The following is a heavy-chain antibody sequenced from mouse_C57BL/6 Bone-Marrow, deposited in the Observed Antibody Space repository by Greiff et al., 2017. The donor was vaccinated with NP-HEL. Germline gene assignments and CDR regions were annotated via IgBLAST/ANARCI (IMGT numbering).Heavy chain of an antibody. D-gene: IGHD1-1*01. Sequence: EVKVVESGGGLVKPGGSLKLSCAASGFTFSSYAMSWVRQTPEKRLEWVATISDGGSYTYYPDNVKGRFTISRDNAKNTLYLQMSHLKSEDTAMYYCARDLITTVVSLYYYAMDYWGQGTSVTVSS. CDR2: ISDGGSYT. CDR3: ARDLITTVVSLYYYAMDY. J-gene: IGHJ4*01. CDR1: GFTFSSYA. V-gene: IGHV5-4*01.